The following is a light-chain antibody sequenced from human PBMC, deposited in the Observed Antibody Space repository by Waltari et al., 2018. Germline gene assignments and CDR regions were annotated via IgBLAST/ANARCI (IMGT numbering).Light chain of an antibody. CDR1: QNVDNY. V-gene: IGKV3-11*01. CDR2: DAS. J-gene: IGKJ4*01. CDR3: QQRSSLLPVT. Sequence: EIVLTQSPGTVSLSPGERATLSCRASQNVDNYVPWYQQRPGQTPKLLIYDASNRATGVPARFSGSGSGTDFTLTISGLEPEDFAVYYCQQRSSLLPVTFGGGTKVEIK.